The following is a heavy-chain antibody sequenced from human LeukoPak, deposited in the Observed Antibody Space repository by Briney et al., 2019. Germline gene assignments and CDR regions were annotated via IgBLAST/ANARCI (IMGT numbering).Heavy chain of an antibody. CDR3: ARNLFENDY. D-gene: IGHD1-14*01. Sequence: GGSLRLSCAASGFTFSSCTMNWVRQAPGKGLEWVSSISISSSYIYYVDSLKGRFTISRDNAKNSLYLQMNSLRADDTAVYYCARNLFENDYWGQGTLVTVSS. CDR2: ISISSSYI. J-gene: IGHJ4*02. CDR1: GFTFSSCT. V-gene: IGHV3-21*01.